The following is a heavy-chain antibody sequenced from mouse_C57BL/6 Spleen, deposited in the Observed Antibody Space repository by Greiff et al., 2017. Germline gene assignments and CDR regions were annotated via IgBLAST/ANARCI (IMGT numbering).Heavy chain of an antibody. J-gene: IGHJ4*01. CDR2: IYPSDGET. D-gene: IGHD1-1*02. V-gene: IGHV1-61*01. CDR1: GYTFTSYW. CDR3: ARSGGTYAMDY. Sequence: QVQLQQPGAELVRPGSSVKLSCKASGYTFTSYWMDWVKQRPGQGLEWIGNIYPSDGETHYNQKFKDKATLTVDKSSSTAYMQLSSLTSEDSAVYYCARSGGTYAMDYWGQGTSVTVSS.